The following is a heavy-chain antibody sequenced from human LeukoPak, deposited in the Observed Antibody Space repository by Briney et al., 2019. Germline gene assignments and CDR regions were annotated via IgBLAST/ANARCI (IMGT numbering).Heavy chain of an antibody. J-gene: IGHJ3*02. CDR1: GFTFSSYS. D-gene: IGHD2-2*01. CDR3: ARDKGYCSSTSCYPDAFDI. V-gene: IGHV3-21*01. CDR2: ISSSSSYI. Sequence: GGSLRLPCAASGFTFSSYSMNWVRQAPGKGLEWVSSISSSSSYIYYADSVKGRFTISRDNAENSLYLQMNSLRAEDTAVYYCARDKGYCSSTSCYPDAFDIWGQGTMVTVSS.